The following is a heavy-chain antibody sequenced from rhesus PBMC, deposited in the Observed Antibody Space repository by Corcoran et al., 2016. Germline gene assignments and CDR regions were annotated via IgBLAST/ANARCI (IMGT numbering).Heavy chain of an antibody. V-gene: IGHV3-16*01. J-gene: IGHJ4*01. CDR1: GFTFRNYW. Sequence: EVQLVESGGGLVQPGGSLRRCGAAYGFTFRNYWVNGVRQGPGKGLEWVGFIKKKADGGTAAYAESVKDRFTISRDDSKNTLYLQVNSLKTEDTAVYYCIRGGELDSWGQEVLVTVSS. CDR2: IKKKADGGTA. CDR3: IRGGELDS.